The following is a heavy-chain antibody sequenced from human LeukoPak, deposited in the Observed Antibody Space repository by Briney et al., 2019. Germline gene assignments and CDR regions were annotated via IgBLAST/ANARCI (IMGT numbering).Heavy chain of an antibody. D-gene: IGHD3-22*01. CDR2: IIPILALA. CDR1: AGTFSSYA. CDR3: ARDQDSSGYYQYFQH. J-gene: IGHJ1*01. Sequence: SVKVSCKASAGTFSSYAISWVRQAPGRGIEWMGRIIPILALANYAQKFQGRVTITADKSTSTAYMELSSLRSEDTAVYYCARDQDSSGYYQYFQHWGQGTLVTVSS. V-gene: IGHV1-69*04.